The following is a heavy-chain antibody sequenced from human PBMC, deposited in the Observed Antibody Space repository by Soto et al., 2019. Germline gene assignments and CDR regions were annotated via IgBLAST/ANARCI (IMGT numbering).Heavy chain of an antibody. D-gene: IGHD6-13*01. Sequence: ASLKVSCKASGGTFSSYAISWVRQAPGQGLEWMGGIIPIFGTANYAQKFQGRVTITADESTSTAYMELSSLRSKGTAVYYCKAAAGTGFDYWGQGTLVTVS. CDR2: IIPIFGTA. V-gene: IGHV1-69*13. J-gene: IGHJ4*02. CDR3: KAAAGTGFDY. CDR1: GGTFSSYA.